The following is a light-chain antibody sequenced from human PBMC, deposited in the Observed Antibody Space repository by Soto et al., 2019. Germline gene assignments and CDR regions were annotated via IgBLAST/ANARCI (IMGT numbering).Light chain of an antibody. CDR3: QSYDSSLSGLVV. V-gene: IGLV1-40*01. CDR2: GNS. CDR1: SSNIGAGYD. J-gene: IGLJ2*01. Sequence: QSALTQPRSVSGSPGQSVTISCTGSSSNIGAGYDVHWYQQLPGTAPKLLIYGNSNRPSGVPDRFSGSKSGTSASLAITGLQAEDEADYYCQSYDSSLSGLVVFGGGTKLTVL.